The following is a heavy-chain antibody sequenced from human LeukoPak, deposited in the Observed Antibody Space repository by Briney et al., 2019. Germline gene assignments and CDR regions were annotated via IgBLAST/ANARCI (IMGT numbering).Heavy chain of an antibody. V-gene: IGHV3-30*02. J-gene: IGHJ4*02. D-gene: IGHD2-21*01. CDR1: GFTFSSYG. CDR2: IRYDGSNK. Sequence: GGSLRLSCAASGFTFSSYGMHWVRQAPGKGLEWVAFIRYDGSNKYYADSMKGRFTISRDNSKNTLYLQMNSLRAEDTAVYYCAKSGLFPFDYWGQGTLVTVSS. CDR3: AKSGLFPFDY.